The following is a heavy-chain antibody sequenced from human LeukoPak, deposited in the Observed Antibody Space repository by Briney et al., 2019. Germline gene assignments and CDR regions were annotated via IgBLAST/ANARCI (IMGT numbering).Heavy chain of an antibody. CDR2: ISSSSSTI. CDR3: ARSPPTYYYDSSGYYGYGMDV. D-gene: IGHD3-22*01. CDR1: GFTFSSYS. J-gene: IGHJ6*02. Sequence: GGSLRPSCAASGFTFSSYSMNWVRQAPGKGLEWVSYISSSSSTIYYADSVKGRFTISRDNAKNSLYLQMNSLRDEDTAVYYCARSPPTYYYDSSGYYGYGMDVWGQGTTVTVSS. V-gene: IGHV3-48*02.